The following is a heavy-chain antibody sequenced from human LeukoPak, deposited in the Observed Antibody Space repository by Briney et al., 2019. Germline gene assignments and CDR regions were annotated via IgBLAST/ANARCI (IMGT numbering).Heavy chain of an antibody. CDR1: GFIFSNYA. D-gene: IGHD3-10*01. Sequence: GGSLRLSCAASGFIFSNYAMSWVRQAPGKGLQWVSAFSGSGGRTYYADSVKGRFTISRDNSKNTLYLQMNSLRAEDTAVYYCAKSSYVLLWFGELLDNWFDPWGQGTLVTVSS. V-gene: IGHV3-23*01. CDR2: FSGSGGRT. J-gene: IGHJ5*02. CDR3: AKSSYVLLWFGELLDNWFDP.